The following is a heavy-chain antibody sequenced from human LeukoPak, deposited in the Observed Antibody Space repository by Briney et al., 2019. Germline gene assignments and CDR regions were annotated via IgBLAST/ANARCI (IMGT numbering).Heavy chain of an antibody. V-gene: IGHV4-59*01. Sequence: SETLSLTCTVSGGSISSYYWSWIRQPAGKGLEWIGYIYYSGSTNYNPSLKSRVTISVDSSKNQFSLKLSSVTAADTAVYYCARTTEGGYTYDYFYYYYMDVWGKGTTVTISS. CDR2: IYYSGST. CDR1: GGSISSYY. D-gene: IGHD5-18*01. CDR3: ARTTEGGYTYDYFYYYYMDV. J-gene: IGHJ6*03.